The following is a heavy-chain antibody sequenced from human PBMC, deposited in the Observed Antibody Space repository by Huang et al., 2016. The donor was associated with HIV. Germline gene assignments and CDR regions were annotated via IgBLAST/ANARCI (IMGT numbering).Heavy chain of an antibody. V-gene: IGHV3-9*01. J-gene: IGHJ4*02. D-gene: IGHD6-19*01. CDR1: GFKFEDYA. CDR3: VKDRRMRGSGWTFFDN. CDR2: ISWNSGDI. Sequence: EVQLEEFGGRLVQPGRSLRLSCATYGFKFEDYAMHWVRQGPGGGLGGVSGISWNSGDILYADSVRGRFAISRDNAVKSLYLQMDSLRREDTALYYCVKDRRMRGSGWTFFDNWGQGTLVDVSS.